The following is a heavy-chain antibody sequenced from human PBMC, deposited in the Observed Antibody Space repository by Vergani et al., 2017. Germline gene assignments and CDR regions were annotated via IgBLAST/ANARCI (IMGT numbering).Heavy chain of an antibody. J-gene: IGHJ6*03. CDR2: ISGNSGSI. Sequence: EVQLVESGGGLVQPGRSLKLSCAASGFTFDDYAMHWVRQAPGKGLEWVSGISGNSGSIGYADSVKGRFTISRDNAKNSMYLQMNSLRAEDTALYYCAKDGYRKQLWVRSYYYYYMDVWGKGTTVTVSS. D-gene: IGHD5-18*01. CDR1: GFTFDDYA. V-gene: IGHV3-9*01. CDR3: AKDGYRKQLWVRSYYYYYMDV.